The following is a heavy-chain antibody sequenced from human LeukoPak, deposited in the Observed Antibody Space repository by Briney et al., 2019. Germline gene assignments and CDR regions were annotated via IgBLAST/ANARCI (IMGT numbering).Heavy chain of an antibody. V-gene: IGHV5-51*01. J-gene: IGHJ6*02. Sequence: GESLKISCKGSGYSFTSYWIGWVRQMPGKGPEWMGIIYPGDSDTRYSPSFQGQVTISADKSISTAYLQWSSLKASDTAMYYCARHADEGYCSSTSCYVPKDYYYYGMDVWGQGTTVTVSS. CDR3: ARHADEGYCSSTSCYVPKDYYYYGMDV. D-gene: IGHD2-2*01. CDR1: GYSFTSYW. CDR2: IYPGDSDT.